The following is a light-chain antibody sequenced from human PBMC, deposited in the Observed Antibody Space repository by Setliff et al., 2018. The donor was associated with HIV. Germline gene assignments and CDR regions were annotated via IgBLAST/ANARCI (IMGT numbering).Light chain of an antibody. CDR1: SSDVGGYNY. V-gene: IGLV2-14*03. CDR2: ELS. CDR3: SSYTSSSTLV. Sequence: QSVLTQPASVSGSPGQSITISCTGTSSDVGGYNYVSWYQQHPNKAPKLMIYELSDRPSGVSNRFSGSKSGNTASLTISGLQAEDEADYCCSSYTSSSTLVFGTGTKVTVL. J-gene: IGLJ1*01.